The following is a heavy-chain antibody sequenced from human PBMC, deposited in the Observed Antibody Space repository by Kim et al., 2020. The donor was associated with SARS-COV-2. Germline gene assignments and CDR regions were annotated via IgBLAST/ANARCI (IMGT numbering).Heavy chain of an antibody. Sequence: QKFQGRVTMTRDTSTSTVYMELSSMRSEDTAVYYCARDPPPPVGAIPFDYWGQGTLVTVSS. V-gene: IGHV1-46*01. J-gene: IGHJ4*02. D-gene: IGHD1-26*01. CDR3: ARDPPPPVGAIPFDY.